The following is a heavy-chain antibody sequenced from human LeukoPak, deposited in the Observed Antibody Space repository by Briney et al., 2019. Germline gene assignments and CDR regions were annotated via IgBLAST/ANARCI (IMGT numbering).Heavy chain of an antibody. CDR2: IWYDGSKK. Sequence: GRSLRLSCAASGFTFSSYGMHWVRQAPGKGLEWVAVIWYDGSKKYYADSVKGRLTISRDNSKNTLYLQMNSLRAGDTAIYYCVYYDSSGYYYGRLRYWGQGALVIVSS. CDR1: GFTFSSYG. D-gene: IGHD3-22*01. CDR3: VYYDSSGYYYGRLRY. V-gene: IGHV3-33*01. J-gene: IGHJ4*02.